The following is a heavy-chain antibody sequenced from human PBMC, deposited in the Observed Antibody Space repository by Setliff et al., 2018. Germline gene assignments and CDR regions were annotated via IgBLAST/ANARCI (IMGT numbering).Heavy chain of an antibody. CDR1: GYRFSSHW. Sequence: GASLKISRKGSGYRFSSHWIGWVRQMPGKGLEWMGIIYPGDSDTRYSPSFQGQVTISADKSISTAYLQWSSLKASDTAMYYCASSSGSSSNDAFDIWGQGTTVTVSS. V-gene: IGHV5-51*01. CDR2: IYPGDSDT. D-gene: IGHD1-26*01. CDR3: ASSSGSSSNDAFDI. J-gene: IGHJ3*02.